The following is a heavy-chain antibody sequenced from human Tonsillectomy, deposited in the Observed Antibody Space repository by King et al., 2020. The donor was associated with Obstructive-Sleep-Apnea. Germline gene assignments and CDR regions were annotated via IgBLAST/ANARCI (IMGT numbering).Heavy chain of an antibody. D-gene: IGHD3-3*01. CDR2: IRYDGSNK. J-gene: IGHJ4*02. V-gene: IGHV3-30*02. CDR3: AKIRVDFWSGYNDY. Sequence: VQLVESGGGVVQPGRSLRLSCAASGFTFSSYGMHWVRQAPGKGLEWVAFIRYDGSNKYYADSVKGRFTISRDNSKNTLYLQMNSLRAEDTAVYYCAKIRVDFWSGYNDYWGQVTLVTVSS. CDR1: GFTFSSYG.